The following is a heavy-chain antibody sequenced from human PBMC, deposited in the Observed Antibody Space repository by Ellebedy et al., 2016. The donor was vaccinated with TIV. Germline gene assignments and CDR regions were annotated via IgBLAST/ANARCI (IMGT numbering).Heavy chain of an antibody. V-gene: IGHV3-53*01. CDR3: AKNLDNTHYVDV. D-gene: IGHD1-1*01. CDR2: TYRDGTT. CDR1: GFIVRDNF. J-gene: IGHJ6*03. Sequence: GESLKISXAASGFIVRDNFINWVRQAPGKGLEWLSVTYRDGTTTYEDSVKGRFSISRDNSQNTLYLQMNSLRAEDTAVYYCAKNLDNTHYVDVWGKGTTVTVAS.